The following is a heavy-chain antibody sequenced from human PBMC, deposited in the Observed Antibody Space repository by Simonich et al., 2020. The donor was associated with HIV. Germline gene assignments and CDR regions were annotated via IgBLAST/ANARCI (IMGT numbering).Heavy chain of an antibody. CDR3: ARDGRKGSSTSCSDY. CDR1: GFTLSSYS. D-gene: IGHD2-2*01. CDR2: ISSSSSYI. J-gene: IGHJ4*02. Sequence: EVQLVESGGGLVKPGGSLRLSCAASGFTLSSYSMNWVRQAPGTGLEWVSSISSSSSYIYYADSVKGRFTISRDNAKNSLYLQMNSLRAEDTAVYYCARDGRKGSSTSCSDYWGQGTLVTVSS. V-gene: IGHV3-21*01.